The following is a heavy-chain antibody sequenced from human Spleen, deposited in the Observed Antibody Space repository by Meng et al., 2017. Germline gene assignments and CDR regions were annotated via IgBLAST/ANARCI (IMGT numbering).Heavy chain of an antibody. CDR3: ASWIYSCGWQ. CDR2: IYHGGDT. Sequence: HVPRQGAGPGLVNPSGTLSLTWVVSGGSISSIDWWSCVRQPPGKGLEWIGEIYHGGDTNYNPSLKSRVTIAIDKSKNQFSLKLSSVTTADTAVYYCASWIYSCGWQWGQGALVTVSS. V-gene: IGHV4/OR15-8*02. J-gene: IGHJ4*02. D-gene: IGHD6-19*01. CDR1: GGSISSIDW.